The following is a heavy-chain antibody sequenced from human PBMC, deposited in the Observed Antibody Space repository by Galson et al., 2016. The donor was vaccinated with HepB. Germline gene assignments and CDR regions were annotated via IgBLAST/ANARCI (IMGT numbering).Heavy chain of an antibody. V-gene: IGHV3-11*01. CDR3: ARSAVVARPDYFDP. CDR2: ITSSGGPI. CDR1: GFTFSDYY. Sequence: SLRLSCAASGFTFSDYYMSWIRQAPGKGLEWVSYITSSGGPIYYADSVRGRFTVSGDNANNSLYLQMNSLRAEDTAVYYCARSAVVARPDYFDPWGQGTLVTVSS. J-gene: IGHJ5*02. D-gene: IGHD6-6*01.